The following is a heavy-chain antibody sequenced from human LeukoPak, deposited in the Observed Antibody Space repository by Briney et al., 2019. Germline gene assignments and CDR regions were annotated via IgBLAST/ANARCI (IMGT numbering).Heavy chain of an antibody. Sequence: PGRSLRLSCAASGFTFDDYAMHWVRQAPGKGLEWVSGISWNSGSIGYADSVKGRFTISRDNAQNSLYLQMNSLRVEDTAVYYCATLVPSVIARLGIGGADYWGQGALIIVSS. D-gene: IGHD6-6*01. CDR3: ATLVPSVIARLGIGGADY. J-gene: IGHJ4*02. CDR1: GFTFDDYA. V-gene: IGHV3-9*01. CDR2: ISWNSGSI.